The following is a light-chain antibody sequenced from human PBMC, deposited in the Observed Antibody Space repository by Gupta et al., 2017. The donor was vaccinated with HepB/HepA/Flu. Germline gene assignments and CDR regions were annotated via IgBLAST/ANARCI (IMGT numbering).Light chain of an antibody. CDR3: QNYNSAPRKFT. Sequence: IQITQSPSSPSESVGDSVTITCRASQGINNYLAWYQQKPGKVPELLIYAASTLQSGVPSRVSSSGSGTDFTLTIDSLQPEDFATYYCQNYNSAPRKFTFGPGTKVEIK. J-gene: IGKJ3*01. CDR2: AAS. CDR1: QGINNY. V-gene: IGKV1-27*01.